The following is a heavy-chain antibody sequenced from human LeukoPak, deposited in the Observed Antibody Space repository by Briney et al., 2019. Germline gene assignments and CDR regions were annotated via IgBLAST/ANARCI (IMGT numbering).Heavy chain of an antibody. D-gene: IGHD1-26*01. CDR2: IYSSGYT. V-gene: IGHV4-59*08. Sequence: SETLSLTCTVSGGSINTYYWNWIRQPPGKGLEWIGYIYSSGYTNYNPSLKSRVTISVDTSKNQFSLRLTSVTAADTAVYYCARGPGSGTYWAFDYWGQGTLVTVPS. CDR1: GGSINTYY. CDR3: ARGPGSGTYWAFDY. J-gene: IGHJ4*02.